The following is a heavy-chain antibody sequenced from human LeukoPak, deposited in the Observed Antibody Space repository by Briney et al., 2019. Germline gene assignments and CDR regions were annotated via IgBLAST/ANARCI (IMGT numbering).Heavy chain of an antibody. D-gene: IGHD3-10*01. Sequence: SETLSLTCGVYGGSFSNYYWSCLRQSPGKGLEWIGEINHSGSTNYNPSLKSRVTMSVDTSKNQFSLKLSSVTAADTAVYYCHLVRGGGYFDYWGQGTLVTVSS. CDR3: HLVRGGGYFDY. J-gene: IGHJ4*02. CDR2: INHSGST. CDR1: GGSFSNYY. V-gene: IGHV4-34*01.